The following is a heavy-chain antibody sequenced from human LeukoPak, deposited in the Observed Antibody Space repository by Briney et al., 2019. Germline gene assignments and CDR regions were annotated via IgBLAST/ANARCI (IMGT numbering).Heavy chain of an antibody. CDR2: INASSGGT. V-gene: IGHV1-2*06. D-gene: IGHD1-20*01. CDR3: ARDSGITGTTGAIDY. CDR1: GYTFTDYY. Sequence: ASVKVSCKASGYTFTDYYMHWVRQAPGQGLEWMGRINASSGGTNYAQQFQGRVTMTRDTSITTAYMELSRLRSDDTAVYYCARDSGITGTTGAIDYWGQGTLVTVSS. J-gene: IGHJ4*02.